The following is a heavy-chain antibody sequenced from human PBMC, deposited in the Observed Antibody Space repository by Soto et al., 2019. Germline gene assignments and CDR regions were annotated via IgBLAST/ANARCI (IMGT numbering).Heavy chain of an antibody. V-gene: IGHV3-23*01. D-gene: IGHD3-3*01. CDR3: PKDEIGGTRK. Sequence: GGSLRLSCAASGFTFNNFALSWVRQAPGKGLEWVSTIGAGGDDTYYADSVKGRFTISRDNSKNMVFLQMNGLGAEDPTMDACPKDEIGGTRKWGQEALLAASS. CDR2: IGAGGDDT. CDR1: GFTFNNFA. J-gene: IGHJ4*01.